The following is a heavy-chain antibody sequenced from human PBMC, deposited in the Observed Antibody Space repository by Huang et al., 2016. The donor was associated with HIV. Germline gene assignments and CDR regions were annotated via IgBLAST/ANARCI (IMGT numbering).Heavy chain of an antibody. V-gene: IGHV1-69*13. CDR1: GGTFSNYA. CDR2: IIPNFGTT. J-gene: IGHJ3*02. CDR3: AGFIASGIVPPDVPFDI. Sequence: QVQLVQSGAEVKRPGSSVKVSCKASGGTFSNYAISWVRQAPEQGLEWMGGIIPNFGTTPSAQKCQGRVTITADQSTSTLYMELSSLRSDDTAIYYCAGFIASGIVPPDVPFDIWCQGTMVTVSS. D-gene: IGHD2-2*01.